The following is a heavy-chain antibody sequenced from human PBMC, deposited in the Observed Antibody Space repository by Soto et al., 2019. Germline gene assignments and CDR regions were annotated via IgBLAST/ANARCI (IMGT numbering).Heavy chain of an antibody. J-gene: IGHJ4*02. CDR1: GVTFSSYE. D-gene: IGHD5-12*01. CDR3: ARRRVATIYVYFDY. CDR2: ISSSGSTI. Sequence: GGSLRLSFAASGVTFSSYEMNWVRQSPGKGLEWVSYISSSGSTIYYADSVKGRFTISRDNAKNSLYLQMNSLRAEDTAVYYCARRRVATIYVYFDYWGQGILVTVSS. V-gene: IGHV3-48*03.